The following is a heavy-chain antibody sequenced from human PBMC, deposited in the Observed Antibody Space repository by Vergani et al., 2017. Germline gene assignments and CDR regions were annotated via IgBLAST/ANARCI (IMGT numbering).Heavy chain of an antibody. CDR3: ARRYYDILTGYYRFDY. V-gene: IGHV5-51*01. CDR1: GYSFTNYW. CDR2: IHPADSDT. D-gene: IGHD3-9*01. J-gene: IGHJ4*02. Sequence: EVQLVQSGAEVKKPGESLKISCQISGYSFTNYWIGWVRQMPGKGLEWMGIIHPADSDTRYSPSFQGQVTISVDKSISTAYLQRSSLRASDSAMYYCARRYYDILTGYYRFDYWGQGTLVTVSS.